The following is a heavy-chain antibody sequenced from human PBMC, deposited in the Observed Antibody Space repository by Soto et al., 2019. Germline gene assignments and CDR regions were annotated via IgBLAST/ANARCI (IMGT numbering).Heavy chain of an antibody. CDR3: VRVHYDSVPADY. J-gene: IGHJ4*02. CDR1: GYTFTAYY. CDR2: INTNSGGT. D-gene: IGHD3-22*01. V-gene: IGHV1-2*02. Sequence: ASVKVSCKASGYTFTAYYMHWVRQAPGQGLEWMGWINTNSGGTNYAQKFKGRVTMTRDTSIRTAYMELSRMRSDDTAVYYCVRVHYDSVPADYWGQGTQVTVSS.